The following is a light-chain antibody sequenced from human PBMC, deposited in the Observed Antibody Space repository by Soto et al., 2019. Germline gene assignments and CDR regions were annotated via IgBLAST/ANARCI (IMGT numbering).Light chain of an antibody. CDR2: DAS. V-gene: IGKV1-33*01. CDR1: QTISSW. Sequence: DIQMTQSPSTLSGSVGERFTITCRASQTISSWLAWYQQKPGKAPKLLIYDASNLETGVPSRFSGSGSGTDFTFTISSLQPEDIATYYCQQYDNLPALTFGGGTKVDIK. J-gene: IGKJ4*01. CDR3: QQYDNLPALT.